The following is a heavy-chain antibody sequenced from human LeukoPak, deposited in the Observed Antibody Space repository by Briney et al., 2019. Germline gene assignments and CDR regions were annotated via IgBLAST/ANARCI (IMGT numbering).Heavy chain of an antibody. J-gene: IGHJ4*02. Sequence: TGGSLRLSCAASGFTFSSYGMHWVRQAPGKGLEWVAVISYDGSNKYYADSVKGRFTISRDNSKNTLYLQMNSLRAEDTAVYYCAKLRTTGTTSDYWGQGTLVTVSS. CDR2: ISYDGSNK. V-gene: IGHV3-30*18. CDR1: GFTFSSYG. CDR3: AKLRTTGTTSDY. D-gene: IGHD1-1*01.